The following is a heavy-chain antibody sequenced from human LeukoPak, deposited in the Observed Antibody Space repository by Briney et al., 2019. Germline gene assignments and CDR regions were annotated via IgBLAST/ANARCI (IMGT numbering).Heavy chain of an antibody. CDR3: AREGYYGSGSPPSLYFDY. D-gene: IGHD3-10*01. Sequence: GGSLRLSCAASGFTFRNYVIHWVRQAPGKGLEWVAVTSSDLNVKLYADSVKGRFTISRDNSGSTLYLQMNSLRLEDTAIYYCAREGYYGSGSPPSLYFDYWGQGTLVTVS. V-gene: IGHV3-30-3*01. J-gene: IGHJ4*02. CDR2: TSSDLNVK. CDR1: GFTFRNYV.